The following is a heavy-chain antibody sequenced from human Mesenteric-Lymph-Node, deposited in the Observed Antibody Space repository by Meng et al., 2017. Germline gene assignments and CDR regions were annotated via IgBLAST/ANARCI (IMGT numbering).Heavy chain of an antibody. D-gene: IGHD3-22*01. J-gene: IGHJ4*02. Sequence: GESLKISCAASGFTFSSYEMNWVRQGPGKGLEWVSYISSSGSTIYYADSVKGRFTISRDKAKNSLYLQMNSLRAEDTAVYYCARGQTPYYYDSSGYYYFGYWGQGTLVTVSS. CDR3: ARGQTPYYYDSSGYYYFGY. V-gene: IGHV3-48*03. CDR2: ISSSGSTI. CDR1: GFTFSSYE.